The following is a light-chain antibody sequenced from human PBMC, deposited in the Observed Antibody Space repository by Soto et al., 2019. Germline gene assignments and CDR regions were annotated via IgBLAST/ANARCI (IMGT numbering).Light chain of an antibody. CDR1: QSVSSN. CDR3: QQHGYSPPIT. J-gene: IGKJ5*01. Sequence: ENVITHSRATLSRSRCDRTPLSCRPSQSVSSNLAWYQQKPGQAPRLLIYGVSSRATGVSHRFSGSGSGADFTLTISGLEPEDVAIYYCQQHGYSPPITFGQGTRLEIK. CDR2: GVS. V-gene: IGKV3-20*01.